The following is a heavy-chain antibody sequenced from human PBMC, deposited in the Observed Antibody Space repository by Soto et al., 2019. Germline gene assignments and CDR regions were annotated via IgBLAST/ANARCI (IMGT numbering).Heavy chain of an antibody. D-gene: IGHD6-13*01. CDR3: ARDKRGPYSSPDY. Sequence: QVQLVQSGAEVKKPGSSVKVSCKASGGTFSSYTISWVRQAPGQGLEWMGRIIPILGIANYAQKFQGRVTITADKSTNTAYMELSSLRSEDTAVYYCARDKRGPYSSPDYWGQGTLVTVSS. CDR1: GGTFSSYT. V-gene: IGHV1-69*08. J-gene: IGHJ4*02. CDR2: IIPILGIA.